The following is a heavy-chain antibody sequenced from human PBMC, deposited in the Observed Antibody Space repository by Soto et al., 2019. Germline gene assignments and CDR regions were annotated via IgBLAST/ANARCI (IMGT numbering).Heavy chain of an antibody. D-gene: IGHD5-18*01. CDR1: GGSISSGGYS. V-gene: IGHV4-30-2*02. Sequence: SETLSLTCAVSGGSISSGGYSWSWIRQPPGKGLEWIGYIYHSGSTYYNPSLKSRVTISEDRSKNQFSLKLSSVTAADTAVYYCARTLYSYGPRFDYWGQGTLVTVSS. CDR2: IYHSGST. CDR3: ARTLYSYGPRFDY. J-gene: IGHJ4*02.